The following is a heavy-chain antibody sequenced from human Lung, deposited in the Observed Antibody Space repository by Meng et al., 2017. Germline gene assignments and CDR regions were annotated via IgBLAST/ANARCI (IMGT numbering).Heavy chain of an antibody. V-gene: IGHV4-34*01. CDR1: GGSFSDYY. Sequence: QVQLQRRGRGLWKPSETLSLPCVVSGGSFSDYYWSWIRQPPGKGLEWIGEINHSGSTNYNPSLESRATISVDTSQNNLSLKLSSVTAADSAVYYCARGPTTMAHDFDYWGQGTLVTVSS. CDR2: INHSGST. D-gene: IGHD4-11*01. CDR3: ARGPTTMAHDFDY. J-gene: IGHJ4*02.